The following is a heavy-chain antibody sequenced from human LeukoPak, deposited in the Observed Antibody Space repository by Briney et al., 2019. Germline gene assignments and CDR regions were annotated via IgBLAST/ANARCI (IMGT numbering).Heavy chain of an antibody. CDR1: GSNFNNYW. Sequence: GASLQISCQGSGSNFNNYWIAWVRPLPGKGLGWMGIIYAGGSDARYKLSFQGQVSMSADKSISTVYMQWSSLEASDSAIYYCARVGYDYVWGSFRGPLDSWGQGTLVTVSS. CDR3: ARVGYDYVWGSFRGPLDS. V-gene: IGHV5-51*01. D-gene: IGHD3-16*02. CDR2: IYAGGSDA. J-gene: IGHJ4*02.